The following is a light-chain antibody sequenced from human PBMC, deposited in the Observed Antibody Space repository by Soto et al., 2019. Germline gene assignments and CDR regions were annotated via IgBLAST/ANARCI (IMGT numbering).Light chain of an antibody. Sequence: VLAQSPATLSLSPGERATLSCRASQSVSSKLVWYQQKPGQAPRFLIYGASTRATGIPARFRGSGSGTEFTLTIDSLQSEDFAVYYCQQYDVWPPAFGGGTKVDVK. CDR3: QQYDVWPPA. CDR1: QSVSSK. J-gene: IGKJ4*01. V-gene: IGKV3-15*01. CDR2: GAS.